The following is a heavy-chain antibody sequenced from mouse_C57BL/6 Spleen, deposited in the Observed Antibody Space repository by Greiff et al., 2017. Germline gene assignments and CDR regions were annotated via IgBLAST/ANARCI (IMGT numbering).Heavy chain of an antibody. CDR2: ISSGGSYT. V-gene: IGHV5-6*01. D-gene: IGHD5-1*01. Sequence: EVKLVESGGDLVKPGGSLKLSCAASGFTFSSYGMSWVRQTPDKRLEWVATISSGGSYTYYPDSVKGRFTISRDNAKNTLYLQMSSLKSEDTAMYYCARQKSNYLDYWGQGTTLTVSS. CDR1: GFTFSSYG. J-gene: IGHJ2*01. CDR3: ARQKSNYLDY.